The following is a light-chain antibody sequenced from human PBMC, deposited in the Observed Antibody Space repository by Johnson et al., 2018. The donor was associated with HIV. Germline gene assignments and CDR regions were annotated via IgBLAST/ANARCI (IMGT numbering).Light chain of an antibody. CDR1: SSNIGNNY. Sequence: QSVLTQPPSVSAAPGQKVTISCSGSSSNIGNNYVSWYQQFPGAAPKLLIYEDNKRPSGIPDRFSGSKSGTSATLAITGLQTGDEADYYCATWDRSLTIGGVFGTWTKVTVL. CDR2: EDN. V-gene: IGLV1-51*02. J-gene: IGLJ1*01. CDR3: ATWDRSLTIGGV.